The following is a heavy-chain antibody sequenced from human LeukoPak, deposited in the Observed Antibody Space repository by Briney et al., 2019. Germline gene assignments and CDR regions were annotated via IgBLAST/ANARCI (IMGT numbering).Heavy chain of an antibody. J-gene: IGHJ4*02. V-gene: IGHV4-34*01. CDR1: GGSFSGYY. Sequence: PSETLSLTCAVYGGSFSGYYWSWIRQPPGKGLEWIGEINHSGSTNDNPSLKSRVTISVDTSKNQFSLKLSSVTAADTAVYYCARGAMAPDYWGQGTLVTVSS. CDR3: ARGAMAPDY. D-gene: IGHD5-18*01. CDR2: INHSGST.